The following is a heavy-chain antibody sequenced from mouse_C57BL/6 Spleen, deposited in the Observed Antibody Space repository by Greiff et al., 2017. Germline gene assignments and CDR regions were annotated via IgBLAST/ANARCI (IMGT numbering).Heavy chain of an antibody. CDR1: GFTFSDYG. CDR3: ARTGTPLFAY. Sequence: EVKLVESGGGLVKPGGSLKLSCAASGFTFSDYGMHWVRQAPEKGLEWVAYISSGSSTIYYADTVKGRFTISRDNAKNTLFLQMTCLRSEDPAMYCCARTGTPLFAYWGQGTLVTVSA. J-gene: IGHJ3*01. D-gene: IGHD3-3*01. CDR2: ISSGSSTI. V-gene: IGHV5-17*01.